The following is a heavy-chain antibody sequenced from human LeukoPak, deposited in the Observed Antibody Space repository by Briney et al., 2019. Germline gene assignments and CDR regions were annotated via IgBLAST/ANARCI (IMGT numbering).Heavy chain of an antibody. Sequence: ASVKVSCKASGYTFTSYDINWVRQATGQGLEWMGWMNPNSGNTGYAQKFQGRVTMTRNTSISTAYMELSSLRSEDTAVYYCARGFEYSYGYGCDAFDIWGQGTVVTVSS. CDR1: GYTFTSYD. D-gene: IGHD5-18*01. J-gene: IGHJ3*02. CDR3: ARGFEYSYGYGCDAFDI. CDR2: MNPNSGNT. V-gene: IGHV1-8*01.